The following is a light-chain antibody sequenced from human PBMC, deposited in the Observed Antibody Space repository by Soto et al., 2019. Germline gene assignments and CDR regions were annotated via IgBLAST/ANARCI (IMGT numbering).Light chain of an antibody. J-gene: IGKJ1*01. CDR2: DAS. CDR3: QQYSAYSWT. CDR1: QGISSW. V-gene: IGKV1-5*01. Sequence: DIQMAQSPSSVSASVGDRVTITCRASQGISSWLAWYQQKPGKAPKFLIYDASTLESGVPSRFSGSGSGTEFTLTISSLQPDDFATYYCQQYSAYSWTLGPGTKVDIK.